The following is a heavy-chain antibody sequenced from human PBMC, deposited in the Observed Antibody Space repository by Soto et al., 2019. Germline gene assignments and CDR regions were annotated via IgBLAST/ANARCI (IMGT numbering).Heavy chain of an antibody. Sequence: QVQLVQSGAEVKKPGSSVKVSCKASGGTFSSYAISWVRQAPGQGLKWWGGIIPIFGTANYAQKSQGRVTITADESTSTAYMELSSLRSEDTAVYYCARDPTGTPSDRRGGYYGMDVWGQGTTVTVSS. CDR3: ARDPTGTPSDRRGGYYGMDV. CDR1: GGTFSSYA. V-gene: IGHV1-69*01. CDR2: IIPIFGTA. J-gene: IGHJ6*02. D-gene: IGHD1-1*01.